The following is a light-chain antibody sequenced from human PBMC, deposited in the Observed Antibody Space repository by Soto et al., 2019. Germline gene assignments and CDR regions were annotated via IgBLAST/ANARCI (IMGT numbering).Light chain of an antibody. CDR2: RSN. V-gene: IGLV1-47*01. J-gene: IGLJ3*02. CDR1: SSNIGTNY. CDR3: AAWDDSLSGWL. Sequence: QLVLTQPPSASGTPGQRVTISCSGSSSNIGTNYVYWYQQFQGTAPNLLIHRSNHRPSGVPDRFSGSKSGTSASLAISGLRSEDEADYFCAAWDDSLSGWLFGGGTKLTVL.